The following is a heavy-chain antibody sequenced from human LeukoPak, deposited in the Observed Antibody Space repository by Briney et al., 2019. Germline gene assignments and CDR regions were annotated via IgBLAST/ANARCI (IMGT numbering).Heavy chain of an antibody. CDR2: IYYSGST. CDR1: GFSLSTSGMC. J-gene: IGHJ4*02. V-gene: IGHV4-39*07. D-gene: IGHD3-22*01. CDR3: TRDEGYDL. Sequence: LVNPTQTLTLTCTFSGFSLSTSGMCVSWIRQPPGKGLEWIGSIYYSGSTNYNPSLKSRVTISVDTSKNQFSLKLSSVTAAVTAVYYCTRDEGYDLWGQGTLVTVSS.